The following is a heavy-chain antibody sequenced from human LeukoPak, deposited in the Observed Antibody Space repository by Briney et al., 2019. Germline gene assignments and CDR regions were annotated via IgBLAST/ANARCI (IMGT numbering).Heavy chain of an antibody. CDR2: INHSGST. J-gene: IGHJ4*02. D-gene: IGHD4-4*01. CDR1: GGSFSGYY. Sequence: SETLSLTCAVYGGSFSGYYWSWIRQPPGKGLEWIGEINHSGSTNYNPSLKSRVTISVDTSKNQFSLKLSSATAADTAVYYCASMARGTVTTLFDYWGQGTLVTVSS. V-gene: IGHV4-34*01. CDR3: ASMARGTVTTLFDY.